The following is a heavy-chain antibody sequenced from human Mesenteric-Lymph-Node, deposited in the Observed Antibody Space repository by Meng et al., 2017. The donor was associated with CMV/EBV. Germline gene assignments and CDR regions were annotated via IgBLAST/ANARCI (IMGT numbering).Heavy chain of an antibody. V-gene: IGHV3-21*01. CDR3: ARDLKGVGITIFGVVIIRGGMDV. CDR1: GFTFSSYS. CDR2: ISSSSSYI. D-gene: IGHD3-3*01. Sequence: GESLKISCAASGFTFSSYSMYWVRQAPGKGLEWVSSISSSSSYIYYADSVKGRFTISRDNAKNSLYLQMNSLRAEDTAVYYCARDLKGVGITIFGVVIIRGGMDVWGQGTTVTVSS. J-gene: IGHJ6*02.